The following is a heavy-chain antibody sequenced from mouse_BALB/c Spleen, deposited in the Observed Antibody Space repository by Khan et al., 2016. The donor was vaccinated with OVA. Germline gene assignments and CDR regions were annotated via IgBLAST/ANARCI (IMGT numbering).Heavy chain of an antibody. D-gene: IGHD2-14*01. CDR2: ISSGGST. CDR3: AREAYRYDEYYFDY. Sequence: EVQLQESGGDSVKPGGSLKLSCAVSGFTFSTYAMSWVRQTPEKRLEWVVSISSGGSTYYPDSVKGRFTISRDNARNIVYLQMTSLRSEDMAMYYCAREAYRYDEYYFDYWGQGTTLTVSS. CDR1: GFTFSTYA. V-gene: IGHV5-6-5*01. J-gene: IGHJ2*01.